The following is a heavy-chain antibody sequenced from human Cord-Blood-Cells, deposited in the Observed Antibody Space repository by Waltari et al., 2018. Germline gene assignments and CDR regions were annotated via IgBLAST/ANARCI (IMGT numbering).Heavy chain of an antibody. D-gene: IGHD3-10*01. CDR3: AIGLYYYGSGSYYNGAGACDI. CDR2: IYYRGST. CDR1: GGSISSYY. J-gene: IGHJ3*02. Sequence: QVQLQESGPGLVKPSETLSLTCTVSGGSISSYYWSWIRQPPGKGLEWIGNIYYRGSTNYTPTLTSRVTISVDTSKNQFSQELSSVTAAATAVYYCAIGLYYYGSGSYYNGAGACDIWGQGTMVTVSS. V-gene: IGHV4-59*01.